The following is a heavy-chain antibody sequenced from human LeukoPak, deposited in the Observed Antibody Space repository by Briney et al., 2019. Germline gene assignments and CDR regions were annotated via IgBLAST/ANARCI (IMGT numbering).Heavy chain of an antibody. Sequence: GGSLRLSCAASGFTFSSFEMNWVRQAPGKGLEWVSYISSSGTTIYYADSVKGRFTISRDNAKNSLYLQMNSLRAEDTAVYYCARKFIYSYAFDYWGQGTLVTVSS. CDR1: GFTFSSFE. CDR3: ARKFIYSYAFDY. J-gene: IGHJ4*02. D-gene: IGHD5-18*01. CDR2: ISSSGTTI. V-gene: IGHV3-48*03.